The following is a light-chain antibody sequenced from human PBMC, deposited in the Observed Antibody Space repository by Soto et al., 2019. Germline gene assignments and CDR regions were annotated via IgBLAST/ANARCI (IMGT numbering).Light chain of an antibody. CDR3: QQDGYSPRT. CDR1: QTVTSY. Sequence: EIVLTQSPGTLSLSPGETAILSCRASQTVTSYFAWYQQKPGQAPRLLIYGASSRATGIPDRFRGSGSVTDSTLTITGPQPKDVAVYYGQQDGYSPRTSGQGTKVEIK. V-gene: IGKV3-20*01. CDR2: GAS. J-gene: IGKJ1*01.